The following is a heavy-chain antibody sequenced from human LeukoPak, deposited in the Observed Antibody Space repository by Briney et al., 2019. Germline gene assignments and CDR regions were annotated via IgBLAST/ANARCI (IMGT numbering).Heavy chain of an antibody. Sequence: ASVKVSCKASGYTFTSYDINWVRQATGQGLEWMGWMNPNSGNTGYAQKFQGRVTMTTDTSTSTAYMELRSLRSDDTAVYYCARYSGYDAGYYYYYGMDVWGQGTTVTVSS. CDR2: MNPNSGNT. CDR1: GYTFTSYD. J-gene: IGHJ6*02. D-gene: IGHD5-12*01. V-gene: IGHV1-8*01. CDR3: ARYSGYDAGYYYYYGMDV.